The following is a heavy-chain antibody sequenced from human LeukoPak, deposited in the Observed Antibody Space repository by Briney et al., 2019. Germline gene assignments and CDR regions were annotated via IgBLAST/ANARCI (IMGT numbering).Heavy chain of an antibody. CDR2: LSSSSSTI. D-gene: IGHD2-15*01. Sequence: PGGSLRLSCAASGFTFSSYSMNWVRQAPGKGLEWGLYLSSSSSTIYYADSVKGRFTISRDNAKNSLYLQMNSLRAEDTAVYYCARAFLLGDAFDIWGQGTMVTVSS. CDR3: ARAFLLGDAFDI. J-gene: IGHJ3*02. CDR1: GFTFSSYS. V-gene: IGHV3-48*01.